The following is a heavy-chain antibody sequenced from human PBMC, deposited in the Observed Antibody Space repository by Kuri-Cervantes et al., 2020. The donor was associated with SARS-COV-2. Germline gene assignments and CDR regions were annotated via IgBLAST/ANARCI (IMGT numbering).Heavy chain of an antibody. CDR3: ARQIGPCYFDY. J-gene: IGHJ4*02. Sequence: GGSLRLSCTGSGYSFTSYWIGWVRQMPGKGLEWMWIMYPGDSDTRYSQSFQGQVTISADKSISTAYRQWNSLKASDTAMYYCARQIGPCYFDYWVQGTLVTVSS. D-gene: IGHD3-16*01. V-gene: IGHV5-51*01. CDR1: GYSFTSYW. CDR2: MYPGDSDT.